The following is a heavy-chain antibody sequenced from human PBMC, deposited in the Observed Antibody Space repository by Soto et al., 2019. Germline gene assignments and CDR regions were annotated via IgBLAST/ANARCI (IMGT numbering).Heavy chain of an antibody. CDR3: ARVRHDSSGPFDY. Sequence: WGSLRLSCAASGFIFVSYEISCVRHPPGKGLEWVSYISSSGRNIYYAESVRGRFTISRDNAKNSLSLQVNSLRADDTAVYYCARVRHDSSGPFDYWGQGTLVTVSS. J-gene: IGHJ4*02. CDR2: ISSSGRNI. CDR1: GFIFVSYE. V-gene: IGHV3-48*03. D-gene: IGHD3-22*01.